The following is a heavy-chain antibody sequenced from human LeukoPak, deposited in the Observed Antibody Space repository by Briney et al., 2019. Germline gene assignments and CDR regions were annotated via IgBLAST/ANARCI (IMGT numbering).Heavy chain of an antibody. J-gene: IGHJ6*04. D-gene: IGHD2-15*01. V-gene: IGHV3-30*18. Sequence: PGRSLRLSCAASGFTFSSYAMHWVRQAPGKGLEWVTIISYDASNKYYADSVKGRFTISRDSSKNTLYLQLDSLRPEDTAVYYCAKSRLVAVVAAYMDVWGKGTTVTVSS. CDR2: ISYDASNK. CDR3: AKSRLVAVVAAYMDV. CDR1: GFTFSSYA.